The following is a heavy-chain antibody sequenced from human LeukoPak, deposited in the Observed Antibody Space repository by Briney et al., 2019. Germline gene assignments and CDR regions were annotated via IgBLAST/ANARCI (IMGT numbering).Heavy chain of an antibody. Sequence: SETLSLTCTVSGYSISSGYYWGWIRLPPGKGLEWIGSFFHSGSAYYNPSLKSRVTISVDTSKSQFSLELTSVTAADTAVYYCVRSVDSSGYYVFDLWGRGTLVTVSS. J-gene: IGHJ2*01. CDR3: VRSVDSSGYYVFDL. CDR2: FFHSGSA. D-gene: IGHD3-22*01. V-gene: IGHV4-38-2*02. CDR1: GYSISSGYY.